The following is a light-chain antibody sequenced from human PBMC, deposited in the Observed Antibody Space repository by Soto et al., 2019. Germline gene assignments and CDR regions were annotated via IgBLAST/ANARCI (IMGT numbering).Light chain of an antibody. CDR1: QSVSSN. Sequence: EIVMTQSPATLSVSPGERATLSCRASQSVSSNLAWYQQKPGQAPRLLIYGASTRATGIPARFSGSGSGTEFTLTISSLQSEDFAVYCCQQYNNWPRGTFGQGTKV. CDR3: QQYNNWPRGT. V-gene: IGKV3-15*01. CDR2: GAS. J-gene: IGKJ1*01.